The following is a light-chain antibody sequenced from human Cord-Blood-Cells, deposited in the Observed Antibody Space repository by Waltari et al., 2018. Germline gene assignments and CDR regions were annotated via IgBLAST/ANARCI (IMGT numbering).Light chain of an antibody. V-gene: IGKV2-28*01. CDR1: QIHLHSNGYNY. CDR3: MQALQTYS. CDR2: LGF. J-gene: IGKJ2*03. Sequence: DTVVSQSPLSLAVTQGEPASISCRSSQIHLHSNGYNYLDWYLQKSGQSPQLLIYLGFNRSSGVPDRFSGSGSGTDFTLKISRVEAEYVLVYYCMQALQTYSFGQGTKLEIK.